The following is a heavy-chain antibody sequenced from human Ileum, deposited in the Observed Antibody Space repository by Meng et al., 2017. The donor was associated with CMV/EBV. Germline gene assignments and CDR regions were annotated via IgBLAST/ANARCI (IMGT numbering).Heavy chain of an antibody. D-gene: IGHD7-27*01. V-gene: IGHV1-2*02. CDR2: INLNSGVI. Sequence: QMQLGPAGTELKKPGASVKVSCKASGNIFTGYYMHWVRQAPGQGLEWVGCINLNSGVIDFAQKFQGRITLTRDTSITTAYMELTRLIYDDTAVYYCARENWVYDYWGQGTLVTVSS. CDR1: GNIFTGYY. J-gene: IGHJ4*02. CDR3: ARENWVYDY.